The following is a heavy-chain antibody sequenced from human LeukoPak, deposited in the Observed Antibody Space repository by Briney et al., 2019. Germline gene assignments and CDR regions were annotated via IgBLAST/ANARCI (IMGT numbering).Heavy chain of an antibody. Sequence: GGSLRLACAASGFTVITNDMTWVRQAPGKGLEWVSVLYSDGNTKYADSVQGRFTISRDNSKNTLYLEMNSLSPDDTAVYYCARGVEPLAANTLAYWGQGTLVTVSS. CDR2: LYSDGNT. CDR3: ARGVEPLAANTLAY. J-gene: IGHJ4*02. V-gene: IGHV3-53*01. CDR1: GFTVITND. D-gene: IGHD1-14*01.